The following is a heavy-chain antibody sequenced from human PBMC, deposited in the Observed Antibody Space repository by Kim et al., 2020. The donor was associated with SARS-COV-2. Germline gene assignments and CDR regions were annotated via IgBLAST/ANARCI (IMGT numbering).Heavy chain of an antibody. Sequence: ASVKVSCKASGYTFSNYGISWVRQAPGQGLEWMGWISGYNGNTNIAQKFQGRVTMTTDTSTNTANMELRSLRPDDTAVYYCARSMRGYSYGYMGYWGQGT. CDR3: ARSMRGYSYGYMGY. D-gene: IGHD5-18*01. CDR1: GYTFSNYG. CDR2: ISGYNGNT. J-gene: IGHJ4*02. V-gene: IGHV1-18*01.